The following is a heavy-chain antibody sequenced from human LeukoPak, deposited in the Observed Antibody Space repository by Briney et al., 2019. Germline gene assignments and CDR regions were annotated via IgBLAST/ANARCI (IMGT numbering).Heavy chain of an antibody. D-gene: IGHD6-19*01. J-gene: IGHJ4*02. Sequence: GGSLRLSCAASGFTFSSYSMNWVRQAPGKGLEWVSSISSSSSYIYYADSVKGRFTISRDNSKNTLYLQMNSLRAEDTAVYYCAKGTPTGYSSGWLYYFDYWGQGTLVTVSS. V-gene: IGHV3-21*04. CDR3: AKGTPTGYSSGWLYYFDY. CDR1: GFTFSSYS. CDR2: ISSSSSYI.